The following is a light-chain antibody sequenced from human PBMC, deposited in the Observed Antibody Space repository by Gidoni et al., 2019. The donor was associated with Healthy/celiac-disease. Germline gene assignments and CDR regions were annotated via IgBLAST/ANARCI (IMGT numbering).Light chain of an antibody. CDR1: QSVLYSSNNKNY. V-gene: IGKV4-1*01. Sequence: DIVMTQSPDSLAVSLGERATINCKSSQSVLYSSNNKNYLAWYQQKPGQPPKLLIYWASTRESGVPDRFSGSGSGTDFTLTISSLQAEDVAVYYCQQYYSTPWTFXHXTKVXIK. CDR3: QQYYSTPWT. J-gene: IGKJ1*01. CDR2: WAS.